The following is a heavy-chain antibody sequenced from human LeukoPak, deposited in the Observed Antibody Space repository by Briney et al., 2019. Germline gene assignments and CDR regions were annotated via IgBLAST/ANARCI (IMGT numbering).Heavy chain of an antibody. D-gene: IGHD5-24*01. CDR2: IYSGGST. Sequence: PGGSLRLSCAASGFTVSSNYMSWVRQAPGKGLEWVSVIYSGGSTYYADSVRGRFAISRDDSKNTVDLQMNSLRVEDTAVYYCAKDYVSGDGYWDFDYWGQGTLVTVSS. V-gene: IGHV3-66*01. CDR3: AKDYVSGDGYWDFDY. J-gene: IGHJ4*02. CDR1: GFTVSSNY.